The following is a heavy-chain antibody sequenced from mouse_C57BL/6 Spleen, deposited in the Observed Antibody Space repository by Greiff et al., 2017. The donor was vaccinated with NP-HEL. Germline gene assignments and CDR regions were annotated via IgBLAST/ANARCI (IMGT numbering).Heavy chain of an antibody. CDR2: ISDGGSYT. V-gene: IGHV5-4*01. CDR1: GFTFSSYA. Sequence: EVKLLESGGGLVKPGGSLKLSCAASGFTFSSYAMSWVRQTPEKRLEWVATISDGGSYTYYPDNVKGRFTLSRDNAKNNLYLQMSHLKSEDTARYYCGRDQLAWFAYWGQRTLVTVSA. D-gene: IGHD3-3*01. J-gene: IGHJ3*01. CDR3: GRDQLAWFAY.